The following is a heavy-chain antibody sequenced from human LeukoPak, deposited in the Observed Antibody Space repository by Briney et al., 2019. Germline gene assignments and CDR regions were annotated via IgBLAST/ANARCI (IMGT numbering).Heavy chain of an antibody. CDR1: GGSISSYY. J-gene: IGHJ4*02. CDR3: AREAKQWLAPDY. V-gene: IGHV4-59*01. D-gene: IGHD6-19*01. CDR2: IYYSGST. Sequence: PSETLSLTCTVSGGSISSYYGSWIRQPPGKGLEWIGYIYYSGSTNYNPSLKSRVTISVDTSKNQFSLKLSSVTAADTAVYYCAREAKQWLAPDYWGQGTLVTVSS.